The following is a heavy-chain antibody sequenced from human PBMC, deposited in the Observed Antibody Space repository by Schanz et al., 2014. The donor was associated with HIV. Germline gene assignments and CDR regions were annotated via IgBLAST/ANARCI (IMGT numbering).Heavy chain of an antibody. CDR1: GGSFRGYY. J-gene: IGHJ5*02. Sequence: QVQLQQWGAGLLRPSETLSLTCAVYGGSFRGYYWTWIRQFPGVGLEWIGGVRHTGGTNYNPSLKSRVTMSMDTSKNQFSLKLNSVTAADTAIYYCVRTRVVPAVTGFDFWFVPWGQGTLVSVSS. CDR2: VRHTGGT. CDR3: VRTRVVPAVTGFDFWFVP. V-gene: IGHV4-34*01. D-gene: IGHD2-2*01.